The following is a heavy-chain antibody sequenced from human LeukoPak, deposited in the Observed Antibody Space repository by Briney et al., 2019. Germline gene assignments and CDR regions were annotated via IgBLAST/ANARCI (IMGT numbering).Heavy chain of an antibody. CDR3: ARGNYDFWSGYYTAYYYYYMDV. CDR2: IYYSGST. Sequence: SETLSLTCTVSGGSISSSSYYWGWIRQPPGKGLEWIGSIYYSGSTYYNPSPKSRVTISVDTSKNQFSLKLSSVTAADTAVYYCARGNYDFWSGYYTAYYYYYMDVWGKGTTVTVSS. D-gene: IGHD3-3*01. V-gene: IGHV4-39*07. CDR1: GGSISSSSYY. J-gene: IGHJ6*03.